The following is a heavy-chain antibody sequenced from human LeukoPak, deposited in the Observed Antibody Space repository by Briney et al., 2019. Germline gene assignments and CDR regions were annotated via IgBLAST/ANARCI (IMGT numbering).Heavy chain of an antibody. J-gene: IGHJ3*02. D-gene: IGHD6-13*01. CDR2: ISWNSGSI. Sequence: LRLSCAASGFTFDDYAMHWVRQAPGKGLEWVSGISWNSGSIGYADSVKGRFTISRDNAKNSLYLQMNSLRAEDTALYYCAKDYLSSSWYRSDAFDIWGQGTMVTVSS. CDR1: GFTFDDYA. V-gene: IGHV3-9*01. CDR3: AKDYLSSSWYRSDAFDI.